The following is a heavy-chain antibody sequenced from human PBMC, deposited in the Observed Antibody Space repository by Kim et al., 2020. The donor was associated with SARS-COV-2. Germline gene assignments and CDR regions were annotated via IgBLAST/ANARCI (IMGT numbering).Heavy chain of an antibody. D-gene: IGHD5-18*01. V-gene: IGHV4-34*01. Sequence: SETLSLTCAVYGGSFSGYYWSWIRQPPGKGLERIGEINHSGSTNYNPSLKSRVTISVDTSKNQFSLKLSSVTAADTAVYYCARGTAWIQLWLLYYFDYWGQGTLVTVSS. CDR2: INHSGST. CDR3: ARGTAWIQLWLLYYFDY. J-gene: IGHJ4*02. CDR1: GGSFSGYY.